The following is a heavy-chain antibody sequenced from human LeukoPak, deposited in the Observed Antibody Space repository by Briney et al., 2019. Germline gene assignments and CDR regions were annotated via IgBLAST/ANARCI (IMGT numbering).Heavy chain of an antibody. J-gene: IGHJ4*02. CDR1: GYTFTGYY. CDR2: INPNSGGT. D-gene: IGHD3-10*01. CDR3: ARGRPMVRGVGNDY. Sequence: ASVKVSCKASGYTFTGYYMHWVRQAPGQGLEWMGWINPNSGGTNYAQKFQGRVTMTRDTSISTAYMALSRLRSDDTAVYYCARGRPMVRGVGNDYWGQGTLVTVSS. V-gene: IGHV1-2*02.